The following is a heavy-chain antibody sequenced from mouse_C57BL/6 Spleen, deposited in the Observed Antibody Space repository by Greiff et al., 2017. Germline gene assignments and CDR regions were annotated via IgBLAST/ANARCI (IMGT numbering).Heavy chain of an antibody. V-gene: IGHV2-5*01. CDR1: GFSLTSYG. CDR2: IWRGGST. Sequence: VKLMESGPGLVQPSQSLSITCTVSGFSLTSYGVHWVRQSPGKGLEWLGVIWRGGSTDYNAAFMSRLSITKDNSKSQVFFKMNSLQADDTAIYYCAKNGYDDWYFDVWGTGTTVTVSS. CDR3: AKNGYDDWYFDV. J-gene: IGHJ1*03. D-gene: IGHD2-2*01.